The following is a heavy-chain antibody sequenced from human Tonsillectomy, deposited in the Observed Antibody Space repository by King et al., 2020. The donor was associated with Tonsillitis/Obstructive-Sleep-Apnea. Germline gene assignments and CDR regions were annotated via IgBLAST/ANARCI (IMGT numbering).Heavy chain of an antibody. CDR3: AKDFGEEWEVFDI. D-gene: IGHD1-26*01. V-gene: IGHV3-23*04. Sequence: VQLVESGGGLVQPGGSLRLSCAASGFTFSSYAMSWVRQAPGKGLEWVSAISGSGGRAYYADSVKGRFTISRDNSKRTLCLQMNSPRAEDTAVYYCAKDFGEEWEVFDIWGQGTMVTVSS. CDR2: ISGSGGRA. J-gene: IGHJ3*02. CDR1: GFTFSSYA.